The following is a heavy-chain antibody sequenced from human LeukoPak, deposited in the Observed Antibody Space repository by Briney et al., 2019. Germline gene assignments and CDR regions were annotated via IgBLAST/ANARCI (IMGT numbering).Heavy chain of an antibody. D-gene: IGHD3-3*01. Sequence: PGGSLRLSCAASGFTFSSYSMNWVRQAPGKGLEWVSYISSSSSTIYYADSVKGRFTISRDNAKNSLYLQMNSLRAEDTAVYYCARVVEWSGYLGGDSWDAFDIWGQGTMVTVSS. J-gene: IGHJ3*02. CDR2: ISSSSSTI. V-gene: IGHV3-48*01. CDR3: ARVVEWSGYLGGDSWDAFDI. CDR1: GFTFSSYS.